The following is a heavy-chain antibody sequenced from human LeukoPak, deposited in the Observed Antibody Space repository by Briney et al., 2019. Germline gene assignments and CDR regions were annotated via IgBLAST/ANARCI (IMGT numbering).Heavy chain of an antibody. Sequence: ASVKVSCKASGYTFTSYAMHWVRQAPGQRLEWMGWINAGNGNTKYSQKFQGRVTITRDTSASTAYMELSSLRSEDTAVYYCARGGGYDSSGYEPFDYYYGMDVWGQGTTVTVSS. CDR1: GYTFTSYA. D-gene: IGHD3-22*01. J-gene: IGHJ6*02. CDR3: ARGGGYDSSGYEPFDYYYGMDV. CDR2: INAGNGNT. V-gene: IGHV1-3*01.